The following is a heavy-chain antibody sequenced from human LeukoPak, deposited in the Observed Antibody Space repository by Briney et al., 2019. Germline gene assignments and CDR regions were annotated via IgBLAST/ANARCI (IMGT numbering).Heavy chain of an antibody. J-gene: IGHJ3*02. CDR3: AKAVAAPGAFDI. V-gene: IGHV3-9*01. D-gene: IGHD6-19*01. CDR1: GFIFDESA. CDR2: ISWDSNNI. Sequence: GGSLRLSCAASGFIFDESAMHWVRQALGKGLEWVSGISWDSNNIIYADSVKGRFTVSRDNAKNSLYLQMNSLRAEDTALYYCAKAVAAPGAFDIWGQGTVVTVSS.